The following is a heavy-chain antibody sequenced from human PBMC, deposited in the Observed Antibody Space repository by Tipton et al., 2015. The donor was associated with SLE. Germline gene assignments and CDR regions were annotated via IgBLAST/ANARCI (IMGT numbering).Heavy chain of an antibody. CDR2: INHSGST. CDR1: GGSFSGYY. Sequence: TLSLTCAVYGGSFSGYYWSWIRQPPGKGLEWIGEINHSGSTNYNPSLKSRVTISVDTSKNHFSLKLSSVTAADTAVYYCARGLIYYDSSGQGYYFDYWGRGTLVTVSS. V-gene: IGHV4-34*01. D-gene: IGHD3-22*01. J-gene: IGHJ4*02. CDR3: ARGLIYYDSSGQGYYFDY.